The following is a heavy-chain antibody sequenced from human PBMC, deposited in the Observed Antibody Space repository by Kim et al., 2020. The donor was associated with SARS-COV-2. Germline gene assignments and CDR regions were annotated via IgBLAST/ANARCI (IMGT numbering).Heavy chain of an antibody. V-gene: IGHV1-2*06. CDR1: GYTFTGYY. J-gene: IGHJ6*02. D-gene: IGHD2-15*01. CDR2: INPNSGGT. Sequence: ASVKVSCKASGYTFTGYYMHWVRQAPGQGLEWMGRINPNSGGTNYAQKFQGRVTMTRDTSISTAYMELSRLRSDETAVYYCRVVAATSSGDYYGMDVWGQGTTVTVSS. CDR3: RVVAATSSGDYYGMDV.